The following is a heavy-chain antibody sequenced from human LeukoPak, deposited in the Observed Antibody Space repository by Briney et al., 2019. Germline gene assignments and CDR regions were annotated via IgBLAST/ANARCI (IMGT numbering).Heavy chain of an antibody. J-gene: IGHJ4*02. CDR1: GGSISSNSYY. Sequence: SETLSLTCAVSGGSISSNSYYWGWIRQPPGKGLEWIGSIYYSGSTYYNPSLKSRVTISVDTSKNQFSLKLSSVTAADTAVYYCGRDSRGPDYWGQGTLVTVSS. V-gene: IGHV4-39*02. CDR3: GRDSRGPDY. CDR2: IYYSGST. D-gene: IGHD3-22*01.